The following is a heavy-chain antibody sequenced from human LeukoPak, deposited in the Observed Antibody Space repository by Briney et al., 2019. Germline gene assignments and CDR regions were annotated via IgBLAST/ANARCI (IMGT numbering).Heavy chain of an antibody. CDR2: IKQDGSEK. Sequence: AGGSLRLSCAASGFTFSSYWMSWVRQAPGKGLEWVANIKQDGSEKYYVDSVKGRFTISRDNAKNSLYLQMNSLRAEGTAVYYCARKNGAARMLAFDIWGQGTMVTVSS. D-gene: IGHD6-6*01. CDR3: ARKNGAARMLAFDI. V-gene: IGHV3-7*01. J-gene: IGHJ3*02. CDR1: GFTFSSYW.